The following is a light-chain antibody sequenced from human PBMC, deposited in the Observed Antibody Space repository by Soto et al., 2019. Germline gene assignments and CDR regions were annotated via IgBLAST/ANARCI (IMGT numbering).Light chain of an antibody. CDR3: QQYGTSLLT. CDR1: QSISSSY. J-gene: IGKJ4*01. Sequence: EIVLTQSPGILSLSPGERGTLSWRASQSISSSYLAWYQQKPGQAPRLLIYGASSRATGIPDRFSGSGSGTDFTLTISRLEPEDFAVYYCQQYGTSLLTFGGGTKVEIK. V-gene: IGKV3-20*01. CDR2: GAS.